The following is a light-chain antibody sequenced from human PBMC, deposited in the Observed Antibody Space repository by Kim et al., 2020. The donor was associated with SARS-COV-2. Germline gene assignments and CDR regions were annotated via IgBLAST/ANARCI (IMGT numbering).Light chain of an antibody. CDR1: QSVSSNY. J-gene: IGKJ2*01. CDR2: GAS. V-gene: IGKV3-20*01. CDR3: QQYGSSPYT. Sequence: LHPGERATLSCGASQSVSSNYLAWYQGKPGQAPRLLIFGASSRATGIPDRFSGSGSGTDFTLTISRLEPEDFAVYYCQQYGSSPYTFGQGTKLEI.